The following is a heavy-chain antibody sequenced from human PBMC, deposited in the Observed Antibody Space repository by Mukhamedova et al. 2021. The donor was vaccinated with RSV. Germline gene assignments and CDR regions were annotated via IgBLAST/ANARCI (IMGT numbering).Heavy chain of an antibody. D-gene: IGHD5-18*01. CDR2: VDPEDGET. J-gene: IGHJ4*02. Sequence: PGKGLEWMGLVDPEDGETIYAEKFQGRVTITADTSTDTAYMELSSLRSEDTAVYYCATGARGYSYDNLGQGTLVT. CDR3: ATGARGYSYDN. V-gene: IGHV1-69-2*01.